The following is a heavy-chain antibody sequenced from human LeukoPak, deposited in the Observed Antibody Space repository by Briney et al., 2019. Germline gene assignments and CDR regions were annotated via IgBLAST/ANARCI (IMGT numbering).Heavy chain of an antibody. V-gene: IGHV4-39*01. Sequence: SETLSLTCTVSGGSISSSSYYWGWIRQPPGKGLEWIGSIYYSGSTYYNPSLKSRVTISVDTSKNQFSLKLSSVTAADTAVYYCASQGARGSWYTTYWGQGTLVTVSS. CDR3: ASQGARGSWYTTY. J-gene: IGHJ4*02. D-gene: IGHD6-13*01. CDR2: IYYSGST. CDR1: GGSISSSSYY.